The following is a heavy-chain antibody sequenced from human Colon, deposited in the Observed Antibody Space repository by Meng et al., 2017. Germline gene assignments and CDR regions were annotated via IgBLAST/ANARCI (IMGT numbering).Heavy chain of an antibody. J-gene: IGHJ4*02. CDR3: ARRSYYYDSSGYYYLGH. D-gene: IGHD3-22*01. CDR1: GYTFTSYG. CDR2: ISAYNGNT. Sequence: QCPLGQAGAEVKKPGASGKDSCKASGYTFTSYGISWVRQAPGQGLEWMRWISAYNGNTNYAQKLQGRVTMTTDTSTSTAYMELRSLRSDDTAVYYCARRSYYYDSSGYYYLGHWGQGTLVTVSS. V-gene: IGHV1-18*01.